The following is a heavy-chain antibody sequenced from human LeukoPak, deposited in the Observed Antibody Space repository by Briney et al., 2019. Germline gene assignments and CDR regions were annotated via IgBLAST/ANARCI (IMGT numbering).Heavy chain of an antibody. Sequence: GGSLRLSCAASGFTFSSYSMNWVRQAPGKGLEWVSSISSNSSYIYYADSVKGRFTISRDNAKNSLYLQMNSLRAEDTAVYYCASGIAVAGSDYWGQGTLVTVSS. V-gene: IGHV3-21*01. D-gene: IGHD6-19*01. CDR2: ISSNSSYI. CDR3: ASGIAVAGSDY. CDR1: GFTFSSYS. J-gene: IGHJ4*02.